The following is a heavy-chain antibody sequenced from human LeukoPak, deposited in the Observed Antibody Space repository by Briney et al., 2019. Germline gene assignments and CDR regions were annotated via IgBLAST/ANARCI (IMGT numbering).Heavy chain of an antibody. CDR2: MNPNSGNT. Sequence: ASVKVSCKASGYTFTGYYMHWVRQAPGQGLEWMGWMNPNSGNTAYAQKFQGRVTITRNTSISTAYMELSSLRSEDTAVYYCARDRRNYYGSGSLYYFDYWGQGTLVTVSS. V-gene: IGHV1-8*03. D-gene: IGHD3-10*01. J-gene: IGHJ4*02. CDR1: GYTFTGYY. CDR3: ARDRRNYYGSGSLYYFDY.